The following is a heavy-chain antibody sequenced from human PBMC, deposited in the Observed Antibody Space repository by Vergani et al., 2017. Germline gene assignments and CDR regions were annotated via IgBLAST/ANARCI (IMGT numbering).Heavy chain of an antibody. CDR3: ARDHYDSSGYYYVSFYYYYGMDV. Sequence: EVQLVESGGGLVQPGGSLRLSCAASGFTFSSYWMSWVRQAPGKGLEWVANIKQDGSEKYYVDSVKGRFTIARDNAKNSLYLQMNSLRAEDTAVYYCARDHYDSSGYYYVSFYYYYGMDVWGQGTTVTVSS. D-gene: IGHD3-22*01. CDR1: GFTFSSYW. CDR2: IKQDGSEK. V-gene: IGHV3-7*01. J-gene: IGHJ6*02.